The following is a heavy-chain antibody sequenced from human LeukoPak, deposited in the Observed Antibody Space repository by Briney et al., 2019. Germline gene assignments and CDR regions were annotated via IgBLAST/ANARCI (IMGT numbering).Heavy chain of an antibody. V-gene: IGHV4-34*01. J-gene: IGHJ4*02. Sequence: SETLSLTCAVYGGSSSGYYWSWIRQPPGKGLEWIGEIKHSGSTNYNPSLKSRVTISEDTSKNQFSLKLRSVTAADTAVYYCARSMVRGEGYFDYLGQGILVTVS. CDR3: ARSMVRGEGYFDY. CDR2: IKHSGST. D-gene: IGHD3-10*01. CDR1: GGSSSGYY.